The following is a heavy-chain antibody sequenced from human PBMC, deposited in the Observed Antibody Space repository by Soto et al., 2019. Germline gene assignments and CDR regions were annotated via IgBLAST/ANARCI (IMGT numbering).Heavy chain of an antibody. D-gene: IGHD1-1*01. CDR1: GFSFSAHG. CDR3: ARDDLFVDNGLDH. V-gene: IGHV3-33*01. CDR2: INDGSEE. Sequence: QVQLVESGGGVVRPGTSLRLSCAATGFSFSAHGMHWVRQAPGKGLEWLAVINDGSEEGYADSGRGRFTISRENARNILYIQMDNLRAEDSSLYYCARDDLFVDNGLDHWGQVTLVTVSS. J-gene: IGHJ4*02.